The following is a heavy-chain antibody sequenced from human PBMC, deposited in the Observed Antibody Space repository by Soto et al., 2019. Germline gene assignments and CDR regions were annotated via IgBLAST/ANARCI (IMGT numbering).Heavy chain of an antibody. D-gene: IGHD3-10*01. J-gene: IGHJ6*02. Sequence: QVQLQESGPGLVKPSETLSLSCTVSGGSISSYYWSWFRQSPGKRMEWIGYVHHSWGSSYNPSLQSRVAISLDTTKSQFSLKVTSVTATDTALYYCARQGFGPLHGLVDVWGQGTTVTGSS. CDR2: VHHSWGS. CDR1: GGSISSYY. CDR3: ARQGFGPLHGLVDV. V-gene: IGHV4-59*08.